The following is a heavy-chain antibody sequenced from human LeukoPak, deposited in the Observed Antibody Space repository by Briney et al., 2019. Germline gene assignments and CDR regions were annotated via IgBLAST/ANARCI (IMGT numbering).Heavy chain of an antibody. CDR3: ARDSGNHYDQLDC. V-gene: IGHV3-48*02. Sequence: GGSLRLSCVGSGFTFSSYSLNWVRQAPGRGLEWVSYISVSGSKVSYADSVKGRFTISRNDAKNSIYLQMNSLRDEDTGVYYCARDSGNHYDQLDCWGQGTLVTVSS. J-gene: IGHJ4*02. CDR1: GFTFSSYS. D-gene: IGHD1-26*01. CDR2: ISVSGSKV.